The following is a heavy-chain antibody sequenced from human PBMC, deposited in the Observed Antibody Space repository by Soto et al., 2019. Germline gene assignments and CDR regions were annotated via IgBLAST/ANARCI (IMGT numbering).Heavy chain of an antibody. V-gene: IGHV3-74*01. Sequence: GGSLRLSCAASGFALSSYWMHWVRQAPGKGLVWVSRINMAGTAINYAGSVKGRFTISRDNAKNTLFLQMNSLRDDDTAMYYCTRGGSDPWSGPFDYWGQGALVTVSS. D-gene: IGHD3-3*01. CDR2: INMAGTAI. CDR3: TRGGSDPWSGPFDY. J-gene: IGHJ4*02. CDR1: GFALSSYW.